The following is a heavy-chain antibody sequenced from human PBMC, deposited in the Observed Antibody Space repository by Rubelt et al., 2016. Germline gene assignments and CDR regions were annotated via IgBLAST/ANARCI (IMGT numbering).Heavy chain of an antibody. CDR1: GGPISSSSYY. J-gene: IGHJ5*02. CDR2: INHSGST. D-gene: IGHD1-7*01. CDR3: ARLRVVTGTTTP. Sequence: QLQLQESGPGLVKPSETLSLTCTVSGGPISSSSYYWSWIRQPPGKGLEWIGEINHSGSTNYNPSLKSRVTISVDTSKNQFSLKLSSVTAADTAVYYCARLRVVTGTTTPWGQGTLVTVSS. V-gene: IGHV4-39*07.